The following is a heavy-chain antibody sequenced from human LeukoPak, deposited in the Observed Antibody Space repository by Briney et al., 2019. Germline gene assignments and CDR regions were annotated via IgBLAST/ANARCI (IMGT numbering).Heavy chain of an antibody. CDR2: ISSSSSYI. Sequence: GGSLRLSCAASGLCFSSFAMSWVRQGPARGLEWVSSISSSSSYIYYADSVKGRFTISRDNAKNSLYLQMNSLRAEDTAVYYCATQKRTGYWGQGTLVTVSS. CDR3: ATQKRTGY. J-gene: IGHJ4*02. V-gene: IGHV3-21*01. D-gene: IGHD3-10*01. CDR1: GLCFSSFA.